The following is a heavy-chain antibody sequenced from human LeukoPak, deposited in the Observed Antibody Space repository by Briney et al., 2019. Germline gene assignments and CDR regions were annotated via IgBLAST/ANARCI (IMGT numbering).Heavy chain of an antibody. V-gene: IGHV4-34*01. CDR2: SNHRGST. Sequence: PSETLSLTCAVYGGTFNAYYWRWVRQPPGKGLEWIGESNHRGSTSFNPSLKGRVTISIDTSKGQVYLIVSSVTAADTATYFCVRGNSGSYWVDSYYYMDVWGKGTTVSVS. D-gene: IGHD1-26*01. J-gene: IGHJ6*03. CDR1: GGTFNAYY. CDR3: VRGNSGSYWVDSYYYMDV.